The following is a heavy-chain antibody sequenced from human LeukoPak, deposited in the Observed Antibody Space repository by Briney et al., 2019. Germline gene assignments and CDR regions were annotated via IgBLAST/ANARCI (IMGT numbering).Heavy chain of an antibody. D-gene: IGHD3-22*01. CDR2: INHSGST. CDR1: GGSFSGYY. Sequence: SETLSLTCAVYGGSFSGYYWSWIRQPPGKGLEWIGEINHSGSTNYNPSLKSRVTISVDTSKSQFSLKLSSVTAADTAVYYCARCITTYYYDSSGYYPTWFDPWGQGTLVTVSS. V-gene: IGHV4-34*01. J-gene: IGHJ5*02. CDR3: ARCITTYYYDSSGYYPTWFDP.